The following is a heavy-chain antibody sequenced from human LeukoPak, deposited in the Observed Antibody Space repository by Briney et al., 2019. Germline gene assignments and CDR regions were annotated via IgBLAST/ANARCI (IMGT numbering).Heavy chain of an antibody. CDR2: INHSGST. D-gene: IGHD2-2*01. Sequence: SETLSLTCAVYGGSFSGYYWSWIRQPPGQGLEWIGEINHSGSTNYNPSLKSRVTISVDTSKNQFSLKLSSVTAADTAVYYCARYFYCSSTSCAPGFDYWGQGTLVTVSS. J-gene: IGHJ4*02. V-gene: IGHV4-34*01. CDR3: ARYFYCSSTSCAPGFDY. CDR1: GGSFSGYY.